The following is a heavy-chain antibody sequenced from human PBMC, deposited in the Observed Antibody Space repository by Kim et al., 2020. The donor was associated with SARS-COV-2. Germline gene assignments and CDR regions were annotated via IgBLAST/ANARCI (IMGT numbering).Heavy chain of an antibody. V-gene: IGHV3-21*01. D-gene: IGHD3-10*01. CDR2: ISSSSSYI. CDR1: GFTFSSYS. Sequence: GGSLRLSCAASGFTFSSYSMNWVRQAPGKGLEWVSSISSSSSYIYYADSVKGRFTISRDNAKNSLYLQMNSLRAEDTAVYYCASGMVAGYADYWGQGTLVTVSS. J-gene: IGHJ4*02. CDR3: ASGMVAGYADY.